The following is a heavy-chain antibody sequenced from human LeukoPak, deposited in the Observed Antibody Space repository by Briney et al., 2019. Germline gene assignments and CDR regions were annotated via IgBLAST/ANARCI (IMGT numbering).Heavy chain of an antibody. CDR1: GFSFSGYS. CDR3: VRESIRGTRDFDY. Sequence: GGSLRLSCAASGFSFSGYSMNWVRQAPGKWLDWVSYISSGSRTIFYAESVKGRFTISRDNAKNLLYLEMNSLRAEDTAVYYCVRESIRGTRDFDYWGQGTLVTVSS. V-gene: IGHV3-48*04. D-gene: IGHD2-21*01. CDR2: ISSGSRTI. J-gene: IGHJ4*02.